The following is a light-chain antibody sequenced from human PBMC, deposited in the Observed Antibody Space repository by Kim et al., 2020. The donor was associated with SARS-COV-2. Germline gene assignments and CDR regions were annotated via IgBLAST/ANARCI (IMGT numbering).Light chain of an antibody. CDR2: AAS. V-gene: IGKV1-39*01. Sequence: DIQMTQSPSSLSASVGDRVTITCRASQSISSYLNWYQQKPGKAPKLLIYAASSLRSVVPSRFSGSGSGTDFTLTISSLQPEDFATYYCQQSYSTLSITFGQGTRLEIK. CDR1: QSISSY. J-gene: IGKJ5*01. CDR3: QQSYSTLSIT.